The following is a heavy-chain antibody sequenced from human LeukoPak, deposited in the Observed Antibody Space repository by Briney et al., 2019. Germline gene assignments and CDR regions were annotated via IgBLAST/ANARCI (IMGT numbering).Heavy chain of an antibody. CDR2: ISGYNGVT. V-gene: IGHV1-18*01. CDR1: GYTFTYYG. Sequence: ASVKVSCKTSGYTFTYYGLSWVRQAPGQGLEWVGWISGYNGVTLYAQKFQGRVTMTIDKSTTTGYMELRRLTSDDTAVYHCARYGGGDTWYAHFGMDVWGQGTTVIVSS. D-gene: IGHD2-21*02. CDR3: ARYGGGDTWYAHFGMDV. J-gene: IGHJ6*02.